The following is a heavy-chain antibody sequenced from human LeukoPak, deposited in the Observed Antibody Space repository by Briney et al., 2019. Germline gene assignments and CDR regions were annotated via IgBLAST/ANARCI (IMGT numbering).Heavy chain of an antibody. Sequence: KTSETLSLTCAVSGGSISSGDYYWSWVRQPPGKGLEWIGYIYYSGSTYYNPSLKSRVTISVDTSKNQFSLKLSSVTAADTAVYYCARGAMVRGVAGNWSDPWGQGTLVTVSS. D-gene: IGHD3-10*01. CDR1: GGSISSGDYY. V-gene: IGHV4-30-4*01. CDR2: IYYSGST. CDR3: ARGAMVRGVAGNWSDP. J-gene: IGHJ5*02.